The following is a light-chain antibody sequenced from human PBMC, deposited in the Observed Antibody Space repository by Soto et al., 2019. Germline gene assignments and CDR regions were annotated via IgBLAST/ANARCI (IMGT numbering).Light chain of an antibody. V-gene: IGKV3-20*01. CDR1: QSVRSSY. Sequence: EIVLTQSPGTLSLSPGERATLSCRTSQSVRSSYLAWYQQKPGQAPRLLIYGASTRATGIPDRFSGSGSGTDFTLTITRLEPEDFAVYYCQQFGTSFWTFGQGTKVEIK. CDR3: QQFGTSFWT. CDR2: GAS. J-gene: IGKJ1*01.